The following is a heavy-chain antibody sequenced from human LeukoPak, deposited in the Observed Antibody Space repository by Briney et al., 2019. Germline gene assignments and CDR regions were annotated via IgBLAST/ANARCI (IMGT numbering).Heavy chain of an antibody. Sequence: KPSETLSLTCTVSGDSISGYYWARIRQPAGKGLEWIGHIYAPGSSNYSPSFKSRVTMSIDMSNNQFSLRLNSVTAADTAMYYCARDLEDFDSPANDYWGQGTHVIVSP. CDR2: IYAPGSS. J-gene: IGHJ4*02. V-gene: IGHV4-4*07. D-gene: IGHD2-15*01. CDR3: ARDLEDFDSPANDY. CDR1: GDSISGYY.